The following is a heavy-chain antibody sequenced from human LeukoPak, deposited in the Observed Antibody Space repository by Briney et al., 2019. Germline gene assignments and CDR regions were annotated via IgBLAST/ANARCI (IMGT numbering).Heavy chain of an antibody. CDR1: GGSVSSGSYY. CDR3: ARAHAWAVRGGPFDY. V-gene: IGHV4-61*01. J-gene: IGHJ4*02. D-gene: IGHD3-10*01. CDR2: IYYSGST. Sequence: SETLSLTCTVSGGSVSSGSYYWCWIRQPPGKGLECIGYIYYSGSTNYNPSLKSRVTISVDTSKNQSSLKLSSVPAADTAVYYCARAHAWAVRGGPFDYWGQETLVTVSS.